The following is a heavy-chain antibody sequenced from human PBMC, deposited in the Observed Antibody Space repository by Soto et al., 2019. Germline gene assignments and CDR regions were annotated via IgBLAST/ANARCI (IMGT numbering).Heavy chain of an antibody. CDR1: GFTFTSSS. CDR2: ITVGTGNT. D-gene: IGHD3-22*01. J-gene: IGHJ4*02. CDR3: AAGDSSGYYGG. Sequence: SVKVSCKASGFTFTSSSVQWVRQARGQRLEWIGWITVGTGNTNYAQKLQERVTITRDMSTSTAYMELSNLRSEDTAVYYCAAGDSSGYYGGWGQGTQVTVSS. V-gene: IGHV1-58*01.